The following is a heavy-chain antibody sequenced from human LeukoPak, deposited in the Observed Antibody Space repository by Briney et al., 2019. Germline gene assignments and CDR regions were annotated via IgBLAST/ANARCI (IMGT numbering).Heavy chain of an antibody. J-gene: IGHJ4*02. V-gene: IGHV1-69*13. CDR3: ARFGITYCDSSGYYQKYYFDY. CDR1: GGTFISYA. D-gene: IGHD3-22*01. CDR2: IIPIFGTA. Sequence: SVKVSCKASGGTFISYAISWVRQAPGQGLEWMGGIIPIFGTANYAQKFQGRVTITADESTSTAYMELSSLRSEDTAVYYCARFGITYCDSSGYYQKYYFDYWGQGTLVTVSS.